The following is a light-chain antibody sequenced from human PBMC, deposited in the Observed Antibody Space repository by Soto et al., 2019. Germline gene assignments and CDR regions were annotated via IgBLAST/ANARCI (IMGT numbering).Light chain of an antibody. CDR1: SSNIGAGYD. CDR3: QSYASSLSGSVV. Sequence: QSVLTQPPSVSGAPGQRVTISCTGSSSNIGAGYDVHWYQQLPGTAPKLLIYGNSNRPSGVPDRFSGSKSGTSASLAITGLQAEDEGDYYCQSYASSLSGSVVFGGGTKLTV. V-gene: IGLV1-40*01. J-gene: IGLJ2*01. CDR2: GNS.